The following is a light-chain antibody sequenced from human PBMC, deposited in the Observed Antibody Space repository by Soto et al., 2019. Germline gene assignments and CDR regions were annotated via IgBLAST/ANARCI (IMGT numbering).Light chain of an antibody. J-gene: IGKJ5*01. V-gene: IGKV3-20*01. CDR3: QQYGSSAPIT. Sequence: EIVLTQSPATLSLSPGERATLSCRASQSVGRFLAWYQHKPGQAPRLLIYGASIRATGIPDRFSGSGSETDFTLTISRLEPEDFALYYCQQYGSSAPITFGQGTRLEIK. CDR1: QSVGRF. CDR2: GAS.